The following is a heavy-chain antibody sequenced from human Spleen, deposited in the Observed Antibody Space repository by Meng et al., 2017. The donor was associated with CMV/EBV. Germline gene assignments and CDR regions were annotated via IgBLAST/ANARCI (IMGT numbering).Heavy chain of an antibody. J-gene: IGHJ4*02. CDR2: IYFSGST. D-gene: IGHD6-19*01. V-gene: IGHV4-30-4*08. CDR1: GGFINSADHY. Sequence: SETLSLTCAVSGGFINSADHYWSWIRQPPGKGLEWIGYIYFSGSTSYNPSLKSRLIISVDTSKNQLSLKLSSVTAADTAVYYCARSTYTSGWWVSFDYWGQGTLVTVSS. CDR3: ARSTYTSGWWVSFDY.